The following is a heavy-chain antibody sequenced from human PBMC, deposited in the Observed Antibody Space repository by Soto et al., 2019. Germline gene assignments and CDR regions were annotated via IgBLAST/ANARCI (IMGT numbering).Heavy chain of an antibody. D-gene: IGHD3-3*01. Sequence: QVQLVQSGAEVKKPGSSVKVSCKASGGTFSSYAISWVRQAPGQGLEWMGGIIPIFGTANYAQKFQGRVTITADESTSTAYMELSSLRSEDTAVDYCAREETIFGVVTYYYGMDVWGQGTTVTVSS. CDR1: GGTFSSYA. CDR2: IIPIFGTA. J-gene: IGHJ6*02. V-gene: IGHV1-69*12. CDR3: AREETIFGVVTYYYGMDV.